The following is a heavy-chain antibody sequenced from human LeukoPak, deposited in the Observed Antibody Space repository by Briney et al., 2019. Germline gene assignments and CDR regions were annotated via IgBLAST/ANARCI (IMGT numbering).Heavy chain of an antibody. J-gene: IGHJ3*02. Sequence: SGPRLVKPSQTLSLTCAISGDSVSSNSAAWNWIRQSPSRGLEWLGRTYYRSKWYNDYAVSVNSRITISPDTSENQFSLHLNSETPENTAVYYCARGAPYSSSWSPFDIWGQGTMVTVSS. D-gene: IGHD6-13*01. CDR3: ARGAPYSSSWSPFDI. CDR1: GDSVSSNSAA. V-gene: IGHV6-1*01. CDR2: TYYRSKWYN.